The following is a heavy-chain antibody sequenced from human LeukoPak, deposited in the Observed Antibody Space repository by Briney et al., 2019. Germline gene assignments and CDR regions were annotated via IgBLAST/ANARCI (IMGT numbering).Heavy chain of an antibody. D-gene: IGHD2-15*01. CDR1: GFTFSSKW. Sequence: NPGGSLRLSCEASGFTFSSKWMYWVRQAPGKGLEWVSSISSWNDYIYYADSVKGRFAISRDNAKNSLYLQMNSLRVEDTATYYCARDGGYCVKGVCYFDYWGQGTLVTVSS. V-gene: IGHV3-21*01. CDR3: ARDGGYCVKGVCYFDY. J-gene: IGHJ4*02. CDR2: ISSWNDYI.